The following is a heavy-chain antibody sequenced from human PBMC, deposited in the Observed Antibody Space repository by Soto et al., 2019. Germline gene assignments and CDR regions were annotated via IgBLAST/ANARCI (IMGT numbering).Heavy chain of an antibody. Sequence: SETLSLTCAVYGGSFSGYYWSWIRQPPGKGLEWIGEINHSGSTNYNPSLKSRVTISVDTSKNQFSLKLSSVTAADTAVYYCARNPYDYIWGSYRSHSYYYYMDVWGKGTTVTVSS. CDR1: GGSFSGYY. D-gene: IGHD3-16*02. V-gene: IGHV4-34*01. CDR3: ARNPYDYIWGSYRSHSYYYYMDV. CDR2: INHSGST. J-gene: IGHJ6*03.